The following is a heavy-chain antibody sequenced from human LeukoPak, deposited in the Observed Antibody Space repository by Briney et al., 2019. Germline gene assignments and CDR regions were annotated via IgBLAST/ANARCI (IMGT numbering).Heavy chain of an antibody. D-gene: IGHD6-19*01. V-gene: IGHV3-7*01. CDR3: STINTVAGRSYYFDY. CDR1: GFTFSTYW. Sequence: GGALRLSCAASGFTFSTYWMSWVRQAPGKGLEWVANIKQDGSEKYYVGSVKGRFTISRDNAKNSLYLQMNSLRAEDTAVYYCSTINTVAGRSYYFDYWGQGTLVTVSS. CDR2: IKQDGSEK. J-gene: IGHJ4*02.